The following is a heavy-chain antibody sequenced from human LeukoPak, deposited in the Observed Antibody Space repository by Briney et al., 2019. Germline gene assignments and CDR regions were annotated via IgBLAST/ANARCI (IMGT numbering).Heavy chain of an antibody. Sequence: GGSLRLSCTASGFTFSDYYMSWIRQAPGKGLEWVSYISSSGSTIYYADSVKGRFTISRDNAKNSLYLQMNSLRAEDTAVYYCARETTVTAFDYWGQGTLVTVSS. J-gene: IGHJ4*02. CDR1: GFTFSDYY. CDR2: ISSSGSTI. V-gene: IGHV3-11*04. D-gene: IGHD4-11*01. CDR3: ARETTVTAFDY.